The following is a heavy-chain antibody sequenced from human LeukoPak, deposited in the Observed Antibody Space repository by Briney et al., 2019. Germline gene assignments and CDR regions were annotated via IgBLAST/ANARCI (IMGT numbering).Heavy chain of an antibody. Sequence: GGSLRLSCAASGFTFSDLWMGWVRQAPGKGLEWVANINQDGSENYYVDSVKGRFTISRDNAKNSLYLQMNSLRAEDTAVYYCTKGRSNHYWGQGTLVTVST. D-gene: IGHD3-10*01. CDR2: INQDGSEN. CDR1: GFTFSDLW. CDR3: TKGRSNHY. J-gene: IGHJ4*02. V-gene: IGHV3-7*01.